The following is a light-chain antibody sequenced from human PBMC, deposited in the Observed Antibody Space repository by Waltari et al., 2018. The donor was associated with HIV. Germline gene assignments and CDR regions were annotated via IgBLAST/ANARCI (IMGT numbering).Light chain of an antibody. CDR1: SSDVGGYNY. CDR3: SSYTSSSLGG. J-gene: IGLJ1*01. Sequence: QSALTQPASVPGSPGQSITISCTGTSSDVGGYNYVSWYQQHPGNAPKLMIYDVSKRPSGIADRFSGSKSGNTASLTISGLQAEDEADYYCSSYTSSSLGGFGTGTKVTVL. V-gene: IGLV2-14*01. CDR2: DVS.